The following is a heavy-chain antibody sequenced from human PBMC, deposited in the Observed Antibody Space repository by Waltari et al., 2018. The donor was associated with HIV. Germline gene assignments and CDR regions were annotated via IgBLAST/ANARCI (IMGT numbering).Heavy chain of an antibody. CDR2: IRSKAYGGTT. V-gene: IGHV3-49*03. D-gene: IGHD3-9*01. J-gene: IGHJ5*02. CDR3: TRAPLRYFDWLPNWFDP. CDR1: GSTFGTYA. Sequence: EVQLVESGGGLLQPGRSLRLSCTASGSTFGTYAMRCFRLAPRHGLGWVGFIRSKAYGGTTEYAASVKGRFTISRDDSKSIAYLQMNSLKTEDTAVYYCTRAPLRYFDWLPNWFDPWGQGTLVTVSS.